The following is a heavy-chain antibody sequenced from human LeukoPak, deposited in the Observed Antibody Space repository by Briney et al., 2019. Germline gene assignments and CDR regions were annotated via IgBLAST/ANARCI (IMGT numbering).Heavy chain of an antibody. V-gene: IGHV4-34*01. Sequence: SETLSLTCAVYGESFSAYYWSWIRQPPGKGLEWIGEINHSGSTNYNPSLKCRVTISVDTSKNQFSLKLSSVTAADTAVYYCARQTRGYSGYEPYYYYYMDVWGKGTTVTVSS. D-gene: IGHD5-12*01. CDR3: ARQTRGYSGYEPYYYYYMDV. CDR2: INHSGST. CDR1: GESFSAYY. J-gene: IGHJ6*03.